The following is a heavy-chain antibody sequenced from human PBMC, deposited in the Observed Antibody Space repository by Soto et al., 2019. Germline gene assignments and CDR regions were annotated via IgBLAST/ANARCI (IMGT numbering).Heavy chain of an antibody. CDR1: GFTFSSYA. CDR2: ISYDGSNK. J-gene: IGHJ4*02. V-gene: IGHV3-30-3*01. D-gene: IGHD6-19*01. CDR3: ARDGERDSGWYYFDY. Sequence: GGSLRLSCAASGFTFSSYAMHWVRQAPGKGLEWVAVISYDGSNKYYADSVKGRFTISRDNSKNTLYLQMNSLRAEDTAVYYCARDGERDSGWYYFDYWGQGTLVTVSS.